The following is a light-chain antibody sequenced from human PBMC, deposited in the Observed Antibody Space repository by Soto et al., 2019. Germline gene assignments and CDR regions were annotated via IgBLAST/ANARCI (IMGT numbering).Light chain of an antibody. CDR2: EVS. J-gene: IGLJ1*01. Sequence: QSALTQPASVSGSPGQSITISCTGTSSDVGAYNYVSWYQQHPGKAPKLMIYEVSNRPSGVSNRFSGSKSSNTASLTISGLKAEDEADYHCSAYTSSRTPVFGTGTKVTVL. CDR1: SSDVGAYNY. CDR3: SAYTSSRTPV. V-gene: IGLV2-14*01.